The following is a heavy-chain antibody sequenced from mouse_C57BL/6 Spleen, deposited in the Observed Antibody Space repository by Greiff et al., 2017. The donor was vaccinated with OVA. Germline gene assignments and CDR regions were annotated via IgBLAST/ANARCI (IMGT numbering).Heavy chain of an antibody. D-gene: IGHD1-1*01. CDR1: GYTFTNYL. CDR2: INPGSGGT. Sequence: QVQLQQSGAELVRPGTSVKVSCKASGYTFTNYLIEWVKQRPGQGLEWIGVINPGSGGTNYNEKFKGKATLTADKSSSTAYMQLSSLTSEDSAVSFCARGPTVVAPFDYWGQGTTLTVSS. CDR3: ARGPTVVAPFDY. V-gene: IGHV1-54*01. J-gene: IGHJ2*01.